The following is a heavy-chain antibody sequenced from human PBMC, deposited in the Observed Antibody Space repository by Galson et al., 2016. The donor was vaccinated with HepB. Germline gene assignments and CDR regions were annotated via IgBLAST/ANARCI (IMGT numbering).Heavy chain of an antibody. CDR2: INTNTGNP. D-gene: IGHD6-13*01. CDR3: ARSRSLRSSWYRWFDP. V-gene: IGHV7-4-1*02. J-gene: IGHJ5*02. CDR1: GYTLTTYA. Sequence: SVKVSCKASGYTLTTYAMNWVRQAPGHGLEWMGWINTNTGNPTYAQGFTGRIVFSLDTSVSTAYLQISSLKAADTAGYYCARSRSLRSSWYRWFDPWGQGTLVTVSS.